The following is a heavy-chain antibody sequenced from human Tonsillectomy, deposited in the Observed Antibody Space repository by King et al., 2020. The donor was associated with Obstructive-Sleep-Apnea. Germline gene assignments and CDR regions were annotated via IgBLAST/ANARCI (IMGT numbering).Heavy chain of an antibody. CDR1: GGSISSYY. D-gene: IGHD5-18*01. V-gene: IGHV4-59*08. Sequence: VPLQESGPGLVKPSETLSVTCTVSGGSISSYYWSWIRQPPGKGLEWIGYIYYSGSTNYNPSLKSRVTISVDTSKNQFSLRLSSVTAADTAVYYCARHGTAMGRMDVWGQGTTVTVSS. CDR3: ARHGTAMGRMDV. J-gene: IGHJ6*02. CDR2: IYYSGST.